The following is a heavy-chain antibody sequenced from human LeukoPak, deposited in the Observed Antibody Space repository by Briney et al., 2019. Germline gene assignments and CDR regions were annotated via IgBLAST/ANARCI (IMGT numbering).Heavy chain of an antibody. J-gene: IGHJ3*02. Sequence: SETLSLTCTVSGGSISNYYWSWIRQPPGKGLEWIGNIHYSGSTNYNPSLKSRVTISVDTSKNQFSLKLSSVTATDTAVYYCARDAPELRNAFDIWGQGTMVTVFS. CDR3: ARDAPELRNAFDI. CDR1: GGSISNYY. D-gene: IGHD1-7*01. CDR2: IHYSGST. V-gene: IGHV4-59*01.